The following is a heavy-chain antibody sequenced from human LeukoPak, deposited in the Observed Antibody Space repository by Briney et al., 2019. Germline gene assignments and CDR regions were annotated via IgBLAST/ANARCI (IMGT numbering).Heavy chain of an antibody. Sequence: NASGTLSLTCTVSGDSINSLDLWSWVRQPPGKGLEWIGEMCLSGTTHSNPSVKSRVTISIDKSKNQFFLNLSSVTAADTAVYYCAGLVGRYSSGLYYYYFDYWGQGTLVTVSS. V-gene: IGHV4-4*02. CDR1: GDSINSLDL. D-gene: IGHD3-22*01. J-gene: IGHJ4*02. CDR2: MCLSGTT. CDR3: AGLVGRYSSGLYYYYFDY.